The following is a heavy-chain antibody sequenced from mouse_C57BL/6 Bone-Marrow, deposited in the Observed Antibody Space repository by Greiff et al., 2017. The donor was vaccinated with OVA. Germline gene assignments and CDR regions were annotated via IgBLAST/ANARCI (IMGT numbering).Heavy chain of an antibody. CDR3: GRYDYDCDVGDY. CDR2: IYPVDGDT. V-gene: IGHV1-82*01. Sequence: VQLQQSGPELVKPGASVKISCKASGYAFRSSWMNWVKQRPGKGLEWIGRIYPVDGDTNYNGKFKGKATLTADKSSSTAYRQLSSLTSEASAAFFCGRYDYDCDVGDYWGQGTTLTASS. D-gene: IGHD2-4*01. CDR1: GYAFRSSW. J-gene: IGHJ2*01.